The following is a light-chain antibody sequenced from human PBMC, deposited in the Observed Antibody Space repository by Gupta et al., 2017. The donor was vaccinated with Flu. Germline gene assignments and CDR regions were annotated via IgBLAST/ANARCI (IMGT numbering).Light chain of an antibody. CDR3: QQYHTIPWT. CDR2: WAS. CDR1: QSVVCSPNKRNY. Sequence: NRKSRQSVVCSPNKRNYLAWYQHKAGQPPRLLISWASTREYGVPDRFSASGSGTDFSLTIISLQAEDVAVYYCQQYHTIPWTFGQGTRVEIK. V-gene: IGKV4-1*01. J-gene: IGKJ1*01.